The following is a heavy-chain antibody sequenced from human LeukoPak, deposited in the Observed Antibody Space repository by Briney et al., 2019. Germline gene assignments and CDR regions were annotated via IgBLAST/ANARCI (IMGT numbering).Heavy chain of an antibody. Sequence: SETLSLTCTVPGGSISTSNSYWGWIRQPPGKGLEWDGSLYYSGSTFYSPSLKSRVTISVDTSKNQFSLKLTSVTAADTAVYYCVKTIGGYYDSSGYEIDYWGQGTLVTVSS. CDR3: VKTIGGYYDSSGYEIDY. D-gene: IGHD3-22*01. J-gene: IGHJ4*02. CDR1: GGSISTSNSY. V-gene: IGHV4-39*01. CDR2: LYYSGST.